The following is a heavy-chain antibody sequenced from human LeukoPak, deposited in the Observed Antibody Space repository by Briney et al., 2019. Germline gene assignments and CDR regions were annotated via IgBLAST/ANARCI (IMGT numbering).Heavy chain of an antibody. CDR3: ARGGGYYDSSGYPDY. CDR2: IYTSGST. Sequence: SETLSLTCTVSGGSISSYYWSWIRPPAGKGLEWIGRIYTSGSTNYNTSLKSRATMSVDTSKHQFSRKLSSVTAADTAVYYCARGGGYYDSSGYPDYWGQGTLVTVSS. CDR1: GGSISSYY. J-gene: IGHJ4*02. V-gene: IGHV4-4*07. D-gene: IGHD3-22*01.